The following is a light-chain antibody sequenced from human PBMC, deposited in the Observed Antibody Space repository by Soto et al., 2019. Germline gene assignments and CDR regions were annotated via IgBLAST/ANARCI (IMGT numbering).Light chain of an antibody. V-gene: IGLV1-44*01. CDR1: SSNIGGNT. CDR2: SNS. CDR3: STWDDSLNGPL. Sequence: QSVLTQPPSASGTPGQRVTISCSGGSSNIGGNTVNWYQQLPGAAPKLIIFSNSQRPSGVPDRFSGSKSGTSASLAIGGLQSEDEAEYYCSTWDDSLNGPLFGGGTKFTVL. J-gene: IGLJ2*01.